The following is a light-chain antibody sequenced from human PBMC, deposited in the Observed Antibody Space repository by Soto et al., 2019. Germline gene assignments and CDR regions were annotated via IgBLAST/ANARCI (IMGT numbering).Light chain of an antibody. CDR3: HQANSYPWT. V-gene: IGKV1-12*01. J-gene: IGKJ1*01. CDR1: QDIGTW. Sequence: DIQMTQSPSSVSASVGDRVTIICRASQDIGTWLAWYQQKPGRTPKLLIYGASTLQSGVPSRFSGSGSGTEFTLPLSSLQAEDFASYYCHQANSYPWTFGQGTTVEI. CDR2: GAS.